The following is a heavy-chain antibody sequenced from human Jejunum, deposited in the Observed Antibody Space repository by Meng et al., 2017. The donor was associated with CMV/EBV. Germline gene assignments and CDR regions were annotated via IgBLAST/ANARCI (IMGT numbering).Heavy chain of an antibody. CDR3: ARENYYGSASYYRDAFDL. V-gene: IGHV1-2*02. J-gene: IGHJ3*01. CDR1: FTGFY. Sequence: FTGFYMPLVRQAPGQGLEWMGWINPDSGDTTFAQKFQGRVSMTRDTSSRTAYMDLSRLRSDDTAVYFCARENYYGSASYYRDAFDLWGQGTMVTVSS. D-gene: IGHD3-10*01. CDR2: INPDSGDT.